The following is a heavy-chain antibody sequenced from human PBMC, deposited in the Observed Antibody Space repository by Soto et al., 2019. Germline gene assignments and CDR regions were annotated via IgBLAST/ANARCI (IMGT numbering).Heavy chain of an antibody. Sequence: GRSLRLSCAASGFTFSSYSMNWVRQAPGKGLEWVSSISSSSSYIYYADSVKGRFTISRDNAKNSLYLQMNSLRAEDTAVYYCAREQGKSSSWYRDGAFDIWGQGTMVTVSS. V-gene: IGHV3-21*01. D-gene: IGHD6-13*01. J-gene: IGHJ3*02. CDR1: GFTFSSYS. CDR2: ISSSSSYI. CDR3: AREQGKSSSWYRDGAFDI.